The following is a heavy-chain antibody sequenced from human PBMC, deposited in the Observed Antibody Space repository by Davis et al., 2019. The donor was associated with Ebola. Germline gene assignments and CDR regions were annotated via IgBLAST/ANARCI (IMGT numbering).Heavy chain of an antibody. CDR1: GYTFTSYD. CDR3: ARARVVVAAIVYYYYGMDV. V-gene: IGHV1-8*01. D-gene: IGHD2-15*01. CDR2: KNPNSGNT. J-gene: IGHJ6*04. Sequence: ASVKVSCKASGYTFTSYDINWVRQATGQGLEWLGWKNPNSGNTGYAQKFQGRVTMTRNTSISPAYMELSSLRSEDTAVYYCARARVVVAAIVYYYYGMDVWGKGTTVTVSS.